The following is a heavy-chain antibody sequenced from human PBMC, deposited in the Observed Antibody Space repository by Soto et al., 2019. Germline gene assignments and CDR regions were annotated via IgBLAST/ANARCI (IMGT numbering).Heavy chain of an antibody. J-gene: IGHJ4*02. CDR3: ARGKGYDFWSGYPNLFDY. Sequence: SETLSLTCAVYGGSFSGYYWSWIRQPPGKGLEWIGEINHSGSTNYNPSLKSRVTISVDTSKNQFSLKLSSVTAADTAVYYCARGKGYDFWSGYPNLFDYWGQGTLVTVSS. CDR2: INHSGST. V-gene: IGHV4-34*01. D-gene: IGHD3-3*01. CDR1: GGSFSGYY.